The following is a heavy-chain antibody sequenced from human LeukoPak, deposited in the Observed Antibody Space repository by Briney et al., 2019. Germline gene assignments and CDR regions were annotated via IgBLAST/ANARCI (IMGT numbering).Heavy chain of an antibody. CDR2: ISAYNGNT. Sequence: ASVKVSCKASGYTFTSYGISWVRQAPGQGLEWMGWISAYNGNTNYAQKLQGRVTMTTDTSTSTAYMELSSLRSEDTAVYYCAPSRSGWYYEDYWGQGTLVTVSS. D-gene: IGHD6-19*01. V-gene: IGHV1-18*01. CDR3: APSRSGWYYEDY. CDR1: GYTFTSYG. J-gene: IGHJ4*02.